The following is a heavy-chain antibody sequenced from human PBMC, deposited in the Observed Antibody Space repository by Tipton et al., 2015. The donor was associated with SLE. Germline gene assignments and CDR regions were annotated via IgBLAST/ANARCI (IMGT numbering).Heavy chain of an antibody. CDR2: IYYSGST. J-gene: IGHJ6*03. CDR3: ASEYCGGDCYRSNYYMDV. V-gene: IGHV4-59*01. D-gene: IGHD2-21*01. CDR1: GGSISSYY. Sequence: TPSLTCTVSGGSISSYYWSWIRQPPGKGLEWIGYIYYSGSTNYNPSLKSRVTISVDTSKNQFSLRLSSVTAADTAVYYCASEYCGGDCYRSNYYMDVWGKGTTVTVSS.